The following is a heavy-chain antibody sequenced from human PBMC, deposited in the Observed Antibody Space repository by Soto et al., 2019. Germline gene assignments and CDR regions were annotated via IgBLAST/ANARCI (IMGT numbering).Heavy chain of an antibody. V-gene: IGHV4-39*01. D-gene: IGHD6-13*01. CDR2: IYYSGST. Sequence: SETLSLTCTVSGGSISSSSYYWGWIRQPPGKGLEWIGSIYYSGSTYYNPSLKSRVTISVDTSKNQFSPKLSSVTAADTAVYYCARVDSSTVATFDPWGQGTLVTVSS. CDR1: GGSISSSSYY. J-gene: IGHJ5*02. CDR3: ARVDSSTVATFDP.